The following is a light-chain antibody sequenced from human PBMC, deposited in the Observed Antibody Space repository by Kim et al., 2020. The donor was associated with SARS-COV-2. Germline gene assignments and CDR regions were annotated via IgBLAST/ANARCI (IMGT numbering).Light chain of an antibody. CDR1: QGIGND. V-gene: IGKV1-27*01. CDR3: QKYNGAPWT. CDR2: SAS. J-gene: IGKJ1*01. Sequence: DIQLTQSPSSLSASVGDRVTITCRASQGIGNDLAWYQQKPGKPPKLLIFSASALQSGVSSRFSGSGSGTDFTLAISSLQPEDVATYYCQKYNGAPWTFGQGTKVDIK.